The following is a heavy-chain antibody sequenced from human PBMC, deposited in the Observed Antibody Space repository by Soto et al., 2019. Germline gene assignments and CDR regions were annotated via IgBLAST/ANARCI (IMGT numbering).Heavy chain of an antibody. Sequence: SQALGRTFASSGDSVSGNAAAWDWIRQSPSRCLEGLGITYYRAKWEHDYAVSVKRRITVNSDTSNSQFAVQLNSVTPEDTAVYYCTSDLPPHINGDKSWFEPWGQGPPVNVSS. D-gene: IGHD1-20*01. CDR3: TSDLPPHINGDKSWFEP. CDR2: TYYRAKWEH. V-gene: IGHV6-1*01. J-gene: IGHJ5*02. CDR1: GDSVSGNAAA.